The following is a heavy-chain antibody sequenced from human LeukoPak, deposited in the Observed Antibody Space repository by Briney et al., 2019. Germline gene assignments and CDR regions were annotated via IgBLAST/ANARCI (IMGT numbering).Heavy chain of an antibody. D-gene: IGHD5-18*01. CDR2: INAGNGNT. Sequence: ALVKVSCKAYDYTFASYGISWVRQAPGQRLEWMGWINAGNGNTKYSQKFQGRVTITRDTSASTAYMELSSLRSEDTAVYYCARATWIQLWSFDYWGQGTLVTVSS. CDR3: ARATWIQLWSFDY. CDR1: DYTFASYG. V-gene: IGHV1-3*01. J-gene: IGHJ4*02.